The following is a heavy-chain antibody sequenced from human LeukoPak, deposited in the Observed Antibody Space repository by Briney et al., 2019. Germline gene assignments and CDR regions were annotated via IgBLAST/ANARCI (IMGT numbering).Heavy chain of an antibody. V-gene: IGHV4-59*08. D-gene: IGHD2-8*01. CDR3: ARRDGPFDY. CDR2: IYYSGTP. J-gene: IGHJ4*02. Sequence: PSETLSLTCTVSGGSISSYSWSWIRQPPGKGLEWIGHIYYSGTPNYNPSLKSRVTISVDTSNNQFSLKLSSVTAADTAVYYCARRDGPFDYWGQGTLVTVSS. CDR1: GGSISSYS.